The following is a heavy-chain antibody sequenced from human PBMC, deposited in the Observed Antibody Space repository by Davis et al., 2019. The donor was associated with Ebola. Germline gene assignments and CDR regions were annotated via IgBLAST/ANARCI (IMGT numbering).Heavy chain of an antibody. D-gene: IGHD1-26*01. CDR1: GFTFSSYG. J-gene: IGHJ4*02. Sequence: GESLKISCAASGFTFSSYGIHWVRQAPGEGLEWAAVISYDGSNKYYADSVKGRFTISRDNSKNTLYLQMNSLRAEDTAVYYCAKDRWYSGSYYSPVSYYFDYWGQGTLVTVSS. V-gene: IGHV3-30*18. CDR2: ISYDGSNK. CDR3: AKDRWYSGSYYSPVSYYFDY.